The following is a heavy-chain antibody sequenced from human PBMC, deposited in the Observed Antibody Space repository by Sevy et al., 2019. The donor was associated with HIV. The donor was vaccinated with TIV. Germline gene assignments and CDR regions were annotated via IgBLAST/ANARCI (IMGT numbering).Heavy chain of an antibody. D-gene: IGHD6-13*01. V-gene: IGHV4-61*01. CDR3: VRDRIAAAGGYFDY. Sequence: SETLSLTCTVSGASVSYGNYYWTWIRQPPGKGLEWIGYISYIGSTNYNPSLKSRVTISIDTAKNQLSLELNSVTATDTAVYYCVRDRIAAAGGYFDYWGQGALVTVSS. CDR1: GASVSYGNYY. CDR2: ISYIGST. J-gene: IGHJ4*02.